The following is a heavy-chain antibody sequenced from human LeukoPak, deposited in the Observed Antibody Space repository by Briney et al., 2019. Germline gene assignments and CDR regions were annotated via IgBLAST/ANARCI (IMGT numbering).Heavy chain of an antibody. J-gene: IGHJ3*02. V-gene: IGHV3-21*01. CDR3: ARPDIVVVPAKDAFDI. CDR2: ISSSSSYI. CDR1: GFTFSSYS. D-gene: IGHD2-2*01. Sequence: PGGSLRLSCAASGFTFSSYSMNWVRQAPGKGLEWVSSISSSSSYIYYADSVKGRFTISRDNAKNSLYLQMNSLRAEDTAVYYCARPDIVVVPAKDAFDIWGQGTMVTVSS.